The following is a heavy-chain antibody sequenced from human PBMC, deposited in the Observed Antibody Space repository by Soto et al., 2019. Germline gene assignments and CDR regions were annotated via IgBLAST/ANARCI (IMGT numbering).Heavy chain of an antibody. CDR3: ARMLAVKYYYYYRDF. CDR2: ILSNAGK. V-gene: IGHV2-26*01. D-gene: IGHD3-22*01. Sequence: QVTLKESGPVLVRPTETLTLTCTVSGFSLNNASVGVGWIRQPPGKALEWIAHILSNAGKSYSTPLKTRHPISQDTSKCPAVLTRTSMDPVDTATYYCARMLAVKYYYYYRDFWGKGNTVTVSS. J-gene: IGHJ6*03. CDR1: GFSLNNASVG.